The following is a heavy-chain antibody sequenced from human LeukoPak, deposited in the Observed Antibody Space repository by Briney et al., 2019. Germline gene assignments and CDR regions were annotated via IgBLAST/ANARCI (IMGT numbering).Heavy chain of an antibody. Sequence: GGSLRLSCAASGFRFSDYYMSWIRQAPGKGLEWVSYIGSSSSTTYYADSVKGRFTISRDNTRKSLYLQMNSLRAEDTAVYYCARHRRKYYYDSSGGNDAFDIWGQGTMVTVSS. CDR1: GFRFSDYY. D-gene: IGHD3-22*01. V-gene: IGHV3-11*04. CDR2: IGSSSSTT. CDR3: ARHRRKYYYDSSGGNDAFDI. J-gene: IGHJ3*02.